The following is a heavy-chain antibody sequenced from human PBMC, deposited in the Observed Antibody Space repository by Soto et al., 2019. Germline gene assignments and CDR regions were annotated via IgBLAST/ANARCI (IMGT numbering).Heavy chain of an antibody. CDR2: IYYSGST. Sequence: QVQLQESGPGLIKPSETLSLNYTVSGGSISSYYWSWIRQPPGKGLEWIGYIYYSGSTNYNPSLKSRVTISVDTSKNQFSLKLSSVTSADTAVYYCAREGSYGSFGYWGQGTLVTVSS. D-gene: IGHD1-26*01. CDR1: GGSISSYY. J-gene: IGHJ4*02. CDR3: AREGSYGSFGY. V-gene: IGHV4-59*01.